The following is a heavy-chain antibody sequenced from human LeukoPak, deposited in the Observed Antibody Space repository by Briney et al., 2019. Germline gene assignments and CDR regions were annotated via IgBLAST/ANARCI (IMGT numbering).Heavy chain of an antibody. D-gene: IGHD5-18*01. V-gene: IGHV3-48*01. CDR3: GRDPGYGNSGAFDI. CDR1: GFTLRTYD. J-gene: IGHJ3*02. Sequence: GGSLRLSCAASGFTLRTYDMNWVRQAPGRGLEWVSYISSRGSSIYYADSVKGRFTLSRDDAMNSLYLQMNSLRAEDTAVYYCGRDPGYGNSGAFDIWGQGTMVTVSS. CDR2: ISSRGSSI.